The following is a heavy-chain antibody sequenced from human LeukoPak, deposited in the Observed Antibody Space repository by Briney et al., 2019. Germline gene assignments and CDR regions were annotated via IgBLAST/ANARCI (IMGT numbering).Heavy chain of an antibody. CDR2: INHSGST. J-gene: IGHJ6*02. CDR1: GGSFGGFY. CDR3: ARDQRTVGYYGMDV. V-gene: IGHV4-34*01. D-gene: IGHD1-26*01. Sequence: SETLSLTCAVYGGSFGGFYWSWIRQPPGKGLEWIGEINHSGSTNYSPSLKGRVTISVDTSKNQFSLKLRSVTAADTAVYYCARDQRTVGYYGMDVWGRGTTVTVSS.